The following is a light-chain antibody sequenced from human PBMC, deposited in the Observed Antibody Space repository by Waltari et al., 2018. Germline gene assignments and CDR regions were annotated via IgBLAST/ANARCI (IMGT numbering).Light chain of an antibody. Sequence: DIVMTQSPDSLAVSLGERATINCKSSQRVLSSSDNKNYLAWYQQKPGQPPKLFIYWSSTRESGVPDRFSGSGSGTDFALTISSLQAEDVAVYYCQHYYTSPPTFGGGTKVEIK. CDR2: WSS. V-gene: IGKV4-1*01. CDR3: QHYYTSPPT. CDR1: QRVLSSSDNKNY. J-gene: IGKJ4*01.